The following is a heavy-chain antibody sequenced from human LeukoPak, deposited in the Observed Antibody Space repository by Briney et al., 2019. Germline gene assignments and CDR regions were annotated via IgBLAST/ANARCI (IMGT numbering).Heavy chain of an antibody. CDR2: ISSRSQYI. Sequence: RGGSLRLSCAASGYTLCIYSTNSVPPAPGKGLESVSSISSRSQYIYSTDSVKSGFTLSRDNAKKTLYLQKKTPRAQDTAVYCCAIGGYTSTWKLNYWGQGTLVTVSS. J-gene: IGHJ4*02. V-gene: IGHV3-21*01. D-gene: IGHD6-13*01. CDR3: AIGGYTSTWKLNY. CDR1: GYTLCIYS.